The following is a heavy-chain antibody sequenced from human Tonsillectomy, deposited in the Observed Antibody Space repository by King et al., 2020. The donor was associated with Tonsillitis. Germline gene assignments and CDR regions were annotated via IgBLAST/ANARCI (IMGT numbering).Heavy chain of an antibody. Sequence: VQLVESGGGLVQPGGSLRLSCAASGFTFRSYAMSWVRQAPGKGLEWVSTISGGDGSTYYADSVKGRVTISRDNSKNTLYLQMNSLRVEDTAVYYCAKGYDFWSGYYAFGIWGQGTMVTVSS. V-gene: IGHV3-23*04. CDR2: ISGGDGST. J-gene: IGHJ3*02. D-gene: IGHD3-3*01. CDR3: AKGYDFWSGYYAFGI. CDR1: GFTFRSYA.